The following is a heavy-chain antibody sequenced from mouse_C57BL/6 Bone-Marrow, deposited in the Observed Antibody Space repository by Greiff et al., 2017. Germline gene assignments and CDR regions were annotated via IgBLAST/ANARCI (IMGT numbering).Heavy chain of an antibody. CDR2: INPNNGGT. J-gene: IGHJ2*01. D-gene: IGHD2-4*01. CDR3: ARGIYYDYDFDY. Sequence: VQLQQSGPELVKPGASVKISCKASGYTFTDYYMNWVKQSHGKSLEWIGDINPNNGGTSYNQKFKGKATLTVDKSSSTAYMELRSPTSEDSAVYYCARGIYYDYDFDYWGQGTTLTVSS. CDR1: GYTFTDYY. V-gene: IGHV1-26*01.